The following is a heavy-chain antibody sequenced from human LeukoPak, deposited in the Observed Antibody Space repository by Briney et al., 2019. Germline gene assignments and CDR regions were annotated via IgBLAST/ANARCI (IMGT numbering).Heavy chain of an antibody. Sequence: GGSLRLSCVASGLIVSTNYMSWVRQAPGKGLEWVSTISGSGGSTYYADSVKGRFTISRDNSKNTLYLQMNSLRAEDTAVYYCAKESSLYGSGSYYNYWGQGTLVTVSS. V-gene: IGHV3-23*01. CDR2: ISGSGGST. CDR3: AKESSLYGSGSYYNY. D-gene: IGHD3-10*01. J-gene: IGHJ4*02. CDR1: GLIVSTNY.